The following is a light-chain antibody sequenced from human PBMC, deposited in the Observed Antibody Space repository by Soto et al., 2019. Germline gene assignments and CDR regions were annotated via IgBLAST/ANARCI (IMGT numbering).Light chain of an antibody. V-gene: IGKV1-5*03. CDR2: KAS. J-gene: IGKJ1*01. Sequence: DIQMTQSPSTLSASVGYRFTITCRASQSISSWLAWYQQKPGKAPKLLIYKASSLESGVPSRFSGSGSGTEFTLTISSLQPDDFATYYCQQYNSYQWTFGQGTTVDIK. CDR1: QSISSW. CDR3: QQYNSYQWT.